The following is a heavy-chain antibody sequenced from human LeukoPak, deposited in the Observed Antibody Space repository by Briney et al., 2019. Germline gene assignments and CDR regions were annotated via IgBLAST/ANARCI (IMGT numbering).Heavy chain of an antibody. D-gene: IGHD3-22*01. CDR3: VRDDDRPDNGLDY. V-gene: IGHV3-21*01. J-gene: IGHJ4*02. CDR2: ISSSSSYI. Sequence: GGSLRLSCAASGFTFSSYSMNWVRQAPGKGLGWVSSISSSSSYIYYADSVKGRFTISRDNSKNTLYLQMNSLRAEDTAVYYCVRDDDRPDNGLDYWGQGTLVTVSS. CDR1: GFTFSSYS.